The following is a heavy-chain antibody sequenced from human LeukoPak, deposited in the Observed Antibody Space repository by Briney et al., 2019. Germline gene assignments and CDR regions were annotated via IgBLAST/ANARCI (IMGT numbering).Heavy chain of an antibody. CDR2: MNPNSGNT. J-gene: IGHJ3*02. CDR1: GYTFSSYD. D-gene: IGHD3-22*01. CDR3: TRGGTIYDTILEDPFDI. V-gene: IGHV1-8*01. Sequence: ASVKVSCKASGYTFSSYDINWVRQAPGQGLEGMGWMNPNSGNTGYAQELQGRVAMTRDTSISTAYMELSSLISDDTAVYYCTRGGTIYDTILEDPFDIWGQGTMVTVSS.